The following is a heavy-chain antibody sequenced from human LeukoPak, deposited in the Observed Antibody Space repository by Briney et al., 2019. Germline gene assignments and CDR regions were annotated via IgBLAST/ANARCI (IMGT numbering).Heavy chain of an antibody. CDR2: IIHIFGTA. Sequence: SVKVSCKASGGTFSSYAISWVRQAPGQGFEWMGGIIHIFGTANYEQKFQGRVTITADESTSTAYMELSSLRSEDTAVYYCSRAGEYNWFDPWGQGTLVTVSS. V-gene: IGHV1-69*01. CDR3: SRAGEYNWFDP. J-gene: IGHJ5*02. D-gene: IGHD3-16*01. CDR1: GGTFSSYA.